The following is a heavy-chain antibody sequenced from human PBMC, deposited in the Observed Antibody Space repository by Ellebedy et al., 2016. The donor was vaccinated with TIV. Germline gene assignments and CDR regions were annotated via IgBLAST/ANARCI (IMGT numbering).Heavy chain of an antibody. CDR2: ISISGTTL. D-gene: IGHD1-14*01. CDR3: ARVDRVNHAMDV. CDR1: GFTLSNSG. Sequence: GGSLRLXCAAPGFTLSNSGMTWVRQAPGRGLEWVSYISISGTTLYYADSVRGRFTISRDNAKNSLYLRMNSLRADDTAMYYCARVDRVNHAMDVWGQGTPVTVSS. V-gene: IGHV3-48*01. J-gene: IGHJ6*02.